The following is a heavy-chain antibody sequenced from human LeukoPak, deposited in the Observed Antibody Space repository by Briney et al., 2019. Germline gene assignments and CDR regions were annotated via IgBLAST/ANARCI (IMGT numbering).Heavy chain of an antibody. J-gene: IGHJ5*02. V-gene: IGHV4-30-4*01. D-gene: IGHD3-22*01. CDR1: GGSISSGDYY. CDR2: MYYSGST. Sequence: SETLSLTCTVSGGSISSGDYYRSWIRQPPGKGLEWIAYMYYSGSTYYNPSLKSRVTMSADTSMNQLSLKLSSVTAADTAVYYCPRPYYYDSRLVPWGQGILVTVSS. CDR3: PRPYYYDSRLVP.